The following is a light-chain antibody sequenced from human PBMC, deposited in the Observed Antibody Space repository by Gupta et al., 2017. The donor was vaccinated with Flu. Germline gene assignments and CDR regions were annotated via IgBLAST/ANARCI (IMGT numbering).Light chain of an antibody. J-gene: IGLJ3*02. CDR1: SGFIANNY. Sequence: FMLTTLHAVSEVPGNKFTLTYTRYSGFIANNYVQLYQQRPGGAPTTVIYEDDQRPSGVPARFSGSIDRSSNSASLTISGLKPEDEADYYCQSYDNSLPWVCGGGTKLTVL. V-gene: IGLV6-57*03. CDR2: EDD. CDR3: QSYDNSLPWV.